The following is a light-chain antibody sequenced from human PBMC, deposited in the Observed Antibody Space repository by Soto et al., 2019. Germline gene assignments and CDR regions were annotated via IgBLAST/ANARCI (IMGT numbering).Light chain of an antibody. J-gene: IGKJ4*01. CDR2: DAS. CDR3: QQRRISLT. CDR1: QSVSSY. V-gene: IGKV3-11*01. Sequence: EIVLTQSPATLSLSPGERSTLSCRASQSVSSYLPWYQQKPGQAPRLLIYDASNRATGIPARFSGSVSGTYFALTIRSLEPEVFAVYYCQQRRISLTIGGGTKVVIK.